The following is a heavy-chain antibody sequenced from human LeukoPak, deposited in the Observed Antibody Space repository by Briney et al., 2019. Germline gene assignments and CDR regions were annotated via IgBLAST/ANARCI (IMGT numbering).Heavy chain of an antibody. D-gene: IGHD3-22*01. CDR1: GGSISSSSYY. J-gene: IGHJ4*02. V-gene: IGHV4-39*07. CDR3: RSSSGYSEGFDY. Sequence: PSETLSLTCTVSGGSISSSSYYWGWIRQPPGKGLEWIGSIYYSGSTYYNPSLKGRVTISVDTSKNQFSLKLSSVTAADTAVYYCRSSSGYSEGFDYWGQGTLVTVSS. CDR2: IYYSGST.